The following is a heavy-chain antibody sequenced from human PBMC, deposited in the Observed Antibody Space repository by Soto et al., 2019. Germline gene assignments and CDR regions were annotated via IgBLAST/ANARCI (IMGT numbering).Heavy chain of an antibody. CDR2: ISGSGSDI. Sequence: QVQLVESGGALVKPGGSLRLSCAASGFIFSDYAMSWIRQAPGKGLEWVSYISGSGSDIYYVDSVKGRFTISGDNAKNSLYLQMNSLRAEDTAIYYCERGSGTQNLWGQGTLVTVSS. D-gene: IGHD1-26*01. CDR1: GFIFSDYA. CDR3: ERGSGTQNL. J-gene: IGHJ4*02. V-gene: IGHV3-11*01.